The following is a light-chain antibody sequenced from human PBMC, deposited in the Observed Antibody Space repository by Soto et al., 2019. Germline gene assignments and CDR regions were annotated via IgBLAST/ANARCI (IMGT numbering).Light chain of an antibody. CDR1: SSNIGNNY. V-gene: IGLV1-51*01. Sequence: QSVLTQPPSLSAAPEQRVTISCSGSSSNIGNNYVSWYQQLPGAAPKLLIYDNNKRPSGIPDRFSGSKSGTSATLAITGLRTGDEADYYCGKWDNSLHTEVFGTGTKGTVL. CDR2: DNN. CDR3: GKWDNSLHTEV. J-gene: IGLJ1*01.